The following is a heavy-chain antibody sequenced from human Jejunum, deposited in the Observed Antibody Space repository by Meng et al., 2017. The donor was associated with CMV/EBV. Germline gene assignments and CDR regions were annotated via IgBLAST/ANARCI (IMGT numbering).Heavy chain of an antibody. CDR1: GLTFMSYL. Sequence: EVWLGDSGGGFVQPGRSLIPPGAVFGLTFMSYLMSWDRHPTGKREEWVANIKDDGSEKYYVDFVKGRFTLSRDNAKNSLYLQMNSLRADDTAVYYCGRDAIDYWGQGTLVTVSS. J-gene: IGHJ4*02. CDR2: IKDDGSEK. V-gene: IGHV3-7*04. CDR3: GRDAIDY.